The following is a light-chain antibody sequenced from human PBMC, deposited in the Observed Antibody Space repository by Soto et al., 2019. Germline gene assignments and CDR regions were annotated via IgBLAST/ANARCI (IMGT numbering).Light chain of an antibody. Sequence: DIQMTQSPSSLSASVGDRVTITCRASQSISSYLNWYQHKPGEAPKLLIYAASSFQSGVPSRFCGSESGTDFTLTISSLQPEDFSTYYCQQTYSAPLTFGGGTKVDIK. CDR3: QQTYSAPLT. V-gene: IGKV1-39*01. CDR2: AAS. J-gene: IGKJ4*01. CDR1: QSISSY.